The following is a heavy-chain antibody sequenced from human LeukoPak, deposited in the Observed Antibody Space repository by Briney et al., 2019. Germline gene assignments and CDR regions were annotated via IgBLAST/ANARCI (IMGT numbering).Heavy chain of an antibody. CDR1: GGSISSGSYY. CDR3: ARESIAARVDYYYYYYMDV. Sequence: SQTLSLTCTVSGGSISSGSYYWSWIRQPAGKGLEWIGRIYTSGSTNYNPSLKSRVTISVDTSKNQCSLKLSSVTAAATAVYYCARESIAARVDYYYYYYMDVWGKGTTVTVSS. CDR2: IYTSGST. D-gene: IGHD6-6*01. J-gene: IGHJ6*03. V-gene: IGHV4-61*02.